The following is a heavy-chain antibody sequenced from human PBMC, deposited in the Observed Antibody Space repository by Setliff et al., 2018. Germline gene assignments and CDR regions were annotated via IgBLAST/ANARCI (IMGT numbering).Heavy chain of an antibody. CDR3: ARDEGSSYFYGMDV. Sequence: SETLSLTCTVSGGSISSSSYYWGWIRQPPGKGLEWIGSIYYSGSTYYNPSLKSRVTISVDTSKNQFSLKLSSVTAADTAVYYCARDEGSSYFYGMDVWGQGTTVTV. J-gene: IGHJ6*02. D-gene: IGHD6-13*01. V-gene: IGHV4-39*02. CDR2: IYYSGST. CDR1: GGSISSSSYY.